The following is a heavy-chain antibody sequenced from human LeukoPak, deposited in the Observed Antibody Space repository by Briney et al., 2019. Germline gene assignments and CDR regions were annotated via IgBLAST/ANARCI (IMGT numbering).Heavy chain of an antibody. V-gene: IGHV3-23*01. D-gene: IGHD3-22*01. CDR1: GFTFSSYA. CDR3: AKAGSSGYLSYFDY. CDR2: ISGSGGST. Sequence: GGSLRLSCAASGFTFSSYAMSWVRQAPGRGLEWVSAISGSGGSTYYADSVKGRFTISRDNSKNTLYLQMNSLRAEDTAVYYCAKAGSSGYLSYFDYWGQGTLVTVSS. J-gene: IGHJ4*02.